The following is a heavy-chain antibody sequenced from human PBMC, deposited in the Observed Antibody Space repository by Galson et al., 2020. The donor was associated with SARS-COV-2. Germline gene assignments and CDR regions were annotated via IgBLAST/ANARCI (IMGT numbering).Heavy chain of an antibody. D-gene: IGHD2-2*01. V-gene: IGHV4-38-2*02. CDR1: GYSISSGYY. Sequence: SETLSLTCTVSGYSISSGYYWGWIRQPPGKGLEWIGSIYHSGRTYYNPSLKSRVTISVDTSKNQFSLKLSSVTAADTAVYYCARFLPAATPFDYWGQGTLVTVSS. J-gene: IGHJ4*02. CDR2: IYHSGRT. CDR3: ARFLPAATPFDY.